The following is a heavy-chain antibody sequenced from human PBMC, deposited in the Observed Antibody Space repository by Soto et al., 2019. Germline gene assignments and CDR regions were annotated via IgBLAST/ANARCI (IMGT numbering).Heavy chain of an antibody. CDR2: ISAYNGNT. CDR1: GYTFTNYG. J-gene: IGHJ3*02. D-gene: IGHD4-17*01. CDR3: ASWTTVTTERFDAFDI. Sequence: ASVKVSCKASGYTFTNYGISWVRQAPGQGLEWMGWISAYNGNTKYAQKLQGRVTMTTDTSTSTAYMELSSLRSEDTAVYYCASWTTVTTERFDAFDIWGQGTMVTVSS. V-gene: IGHV1-18*01.